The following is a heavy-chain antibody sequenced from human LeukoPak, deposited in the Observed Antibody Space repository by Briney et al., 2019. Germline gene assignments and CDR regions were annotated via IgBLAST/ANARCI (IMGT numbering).Heavy chain of an antibody. CDR2: IYYSGST. Sequence: PSETLSLTCTVSGGSISSSSYYWGWIRQPPGKGLEWIGSIYYSGSTYYNPSLKSRVTISVDTSKNQFSLKLSSVTAADTAVYYCARHGSRDVGATLYFDYWAREPWSPSPQ. CDR1: GGSISSSSYY. CDR3: ARHGSRDVGATLYFDY. D-gene: IGHD1-26*01. V-gene: IGHV4-39*01. J-gene: IGHJ4*02.